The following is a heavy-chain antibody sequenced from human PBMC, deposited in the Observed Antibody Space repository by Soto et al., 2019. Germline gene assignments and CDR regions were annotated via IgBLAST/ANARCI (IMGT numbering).Heavy chain of an antibody. D-gene: IGHD5-12*01. J-gene: IGHJ5*02. Sequence: SETLSLTCAVSGGSISSSNWWSWVRQPPGKGLEWIGEIYHSGSTNYNPSLKSRVTISVDKSKNQFYLKLSSVTAADKAVYYCARDLGKKWLARGCWFDTWGQGTLVPVSA. CDR3: ARDLGKKWLARGCWFDT. CDR2: IYHSGST. V-gene: IGHV4-4*02. CDR1: GGSISSSNW.